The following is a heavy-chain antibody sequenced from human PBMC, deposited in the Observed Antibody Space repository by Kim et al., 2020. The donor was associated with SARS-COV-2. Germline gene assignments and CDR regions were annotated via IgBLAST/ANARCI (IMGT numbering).Heavy chain of an antibody. CDR1: GFTFTNFA. CDR3: AKDADLEGASYVDS. Sequence: GGSLRLSCAASGFTFTNFALHWVRQAPGKGLESVSLISSGGGNTYYANSVKGRFIISRDNSKNTLYLQMGSLRAEDTTVYYCAKDADLEGASYVDSWGQGTLVTVSS. J-gene: IGHJ4*02. CDR2: ISSGGGNT. V-gene: IGHV3-64*01. D-gene: IGHD1-26*01.